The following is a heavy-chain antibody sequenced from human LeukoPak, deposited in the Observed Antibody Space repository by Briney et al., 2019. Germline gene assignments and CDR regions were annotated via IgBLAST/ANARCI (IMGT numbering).Heavy chain of an antibody. CDR2: IYYAGTT. Sequence: PSGTLSLTCTVSGASISSYYWSWIRQPPGKGLEWIGYIYYAGTTNYSPSLKSRVTISVDTSKNQFSLKLSSVTAADTAMYYCARAVLATKSEHWFDPWGQGILVTVSS. D-gene: IGHD2-8*01. CDR3: ARAVLATKSEHWFDP. V-gene: IGHV4-59*01. CDR1: GASISSYY. J-gene: IGHJ5*02.